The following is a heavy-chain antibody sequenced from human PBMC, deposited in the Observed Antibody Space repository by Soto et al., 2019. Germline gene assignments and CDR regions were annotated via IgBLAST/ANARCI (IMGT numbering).Heavy chain of an antibody. Sequence: EERLVESGGGLVQPGGSLRLSCAASGFTFSNHVMNWVRQAPGRGLEWVSSINRDSNTFYADSVKGRFTISRDNAKDSLYLQMNSLRADDTAVYYCVNGDYYVGQGTLVTVSS. CDR2: INRDSNT. V-gene: IGHV3-48*01. CDR3: VNGDYY. CDR1: GFTFSNHV. J-gene: IGHJ4*02. D-gene: IGHD4-17*01.